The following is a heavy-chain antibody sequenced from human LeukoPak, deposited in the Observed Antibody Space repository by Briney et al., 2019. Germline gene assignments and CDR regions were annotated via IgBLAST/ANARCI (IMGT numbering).Heavy chain of an antibody. CDR1: GYTFNSYG. V-gene: IGHV1-18*01. CDR3: ARRKAYGDHDY. J-gene: IGHJ4*02. D-gene: IGHD4-17*01. Sequence: ASVKVSCKTSGYTFNSYGITWVRQAPGQGLEWMGWISTYNGNTNYAQKLQGRVTMTTDTSTSTAYMELGSLRSDDTAVYYCARRKAYGDHDYWGQGTLVTVSS. CDR2: ISTYNGNT.